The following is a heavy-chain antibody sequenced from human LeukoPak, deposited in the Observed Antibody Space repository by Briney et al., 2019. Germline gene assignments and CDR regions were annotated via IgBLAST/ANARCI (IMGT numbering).Heavy chain of an antibody. CDR1: GFTFRSYW. J-gene: IGHJ4*02. V-gene: IGHV3-74*01. CDR2: INSDGSST. Sequence: GGSLRLSCAASGFTFRSYWMHWVRQAPGKGLVWVSRINSDGSSTNYADSVKGRFTISRDNAKNTLYLQMNSLRAEDTAVYYCARDPYDSSGYPGYWGQGTLVTVSS. CDR3: ARDPYDSSGYPGY. D-gene: IGHD3-22*01.